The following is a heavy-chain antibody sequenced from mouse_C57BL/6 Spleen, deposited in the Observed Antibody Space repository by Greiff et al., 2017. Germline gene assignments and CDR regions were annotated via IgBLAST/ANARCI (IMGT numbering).Heavy chain of an antibody. CDR1: GYTFTDYY. V-gene: IGHV1-26*01. CDR2: INPNNGGT. Sequence: VQLQQSGPELVKPGASVKISCKASGYTFTDYYMNWVKQSHGKSLEWIGDINPNNGGTSYNQKFKGKATLTVDKSSSTAYMELLSLTSEDSAVYYCAHITTVPDWYFDVWGTGTTVTVSS. CDR3: AHITTVPDWYFDV. D-gene: IGHD1-1*01. J-gene: IGHJ1*03.